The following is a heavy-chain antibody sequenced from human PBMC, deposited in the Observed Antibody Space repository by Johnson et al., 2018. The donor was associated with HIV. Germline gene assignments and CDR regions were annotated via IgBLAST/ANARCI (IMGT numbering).Heavy chain of an antibody. CDR1: GFTFSSYG. D-gene: IGHD1-26*01. J-gene: IGHJ3*02. V-gene: IGHV3-NL1*01. CDR2: IYTGGRT. CDR3: ARVGVGATGLGTGADAFDI. Sequence: QVQLVESGGGVVQPGGSLRLSCAASGFTFSSYGMHWVRQAPGKGLEWVSLIYTGGRTYYADSVKGRFTIPRENSKNKVYLQMKSLRAEDTAVYYGARVGVGATGLGTGADAFDIWGQGTMVTVSS.